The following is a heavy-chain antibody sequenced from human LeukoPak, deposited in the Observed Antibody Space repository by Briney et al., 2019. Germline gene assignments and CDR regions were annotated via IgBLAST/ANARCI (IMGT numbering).Heavy chain of an antibody. CDR3: ACYSSGSFPTDY. CDR2: ISSSGITI. CDR1: GFTFSDYY. D-gene: IGHD3-10*01. Sequence: KAGGSLRLSCAASGFTFSDYYMSWIRQAPGKGLEWVSYISSSGITIYYADSVKGRFTISRDNAKNSLYLQMNSLRAEDTAVYYCACYSSGSFPTDYWGQGTLVTVSS. J-gene: IGHJ4*02. V-gene: IGHV3-11*04.